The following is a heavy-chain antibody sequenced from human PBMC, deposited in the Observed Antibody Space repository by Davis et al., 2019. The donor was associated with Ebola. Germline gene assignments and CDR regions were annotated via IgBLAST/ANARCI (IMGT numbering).Heavy chain of an antibody. J-gene: IGHJ4*02. CDR2: IRSKANSYAT. Sequence: GESLKISCAAPGFTFSGSAMHWVRQASGKGLEWVGRIRSKANSYATAYAASVKGRFTISRDDSKNTAYLQMNSLKTEDTAVYYCTLTYDSTDYWGQGTLVTVSS. CDR1: GFTFSGSA. D-gene: IGHD3-22*01. CDR3: TLTYDSTDY. V-gene: IGHV3-73*01.